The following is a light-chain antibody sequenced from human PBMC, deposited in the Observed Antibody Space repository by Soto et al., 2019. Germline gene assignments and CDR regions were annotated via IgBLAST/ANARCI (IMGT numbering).Light chain of an antibody. Sequence: DIQMTQSPSSLSASVGDRVTITCRASQSISSYLNWYQQKPGKAPKLLIYAASSLQSGVPSRFSGSGSGTDFTLTISCLQPEDFATYYCQQSYSTPVTFGQGTKVDIK. V-gene: IGKV1-39*01. CDR3: QQSYSTPVT. J-gene: IGKJ1*01. CDR2: AAS. CDR1: QSISSY.